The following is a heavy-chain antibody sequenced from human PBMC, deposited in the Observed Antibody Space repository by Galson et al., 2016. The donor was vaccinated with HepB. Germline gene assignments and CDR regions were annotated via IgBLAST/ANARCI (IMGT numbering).Heavy chain of an antibody. CDR2: IDWEDDK. J-gene: IGHJ6*02. Sequence: PALVKPTQTLXLXCAXXGFXLXRDAXGVSWIRQPPGKGLEWLARIDWEDDKFFLASLKTRLSISKDTAKNQVILTLTNVDPAYTATYFCAREYSRGGIALDVWGQGTTVTVSS. CDR3: AREYSRGGIALDV. V-gene: IGHV2-70*04. D-gene: IGHD3-10*01. CDR1: GFXLXRDAXG.